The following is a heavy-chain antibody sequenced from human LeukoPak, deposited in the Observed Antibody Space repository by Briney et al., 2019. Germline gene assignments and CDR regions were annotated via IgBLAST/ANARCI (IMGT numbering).Heavy chain of an antibody. J-gene: IGHJ5*02. D-gene: IGHD6-13*01. CDR1: GFTFSSYA. V-gene: IGHV3-23*01. CDR3: AKSSSSSWWGGWFDP. CDR2: ISGSGGST. Sequence: GGSLRLSCAASGFTFSSYAMSWVRQAPGKGLEWVSAISGSGGSTYYAGSVKGRFTISRDNAKNSLYLQMNSLRAEDTALYYCAKSSSSSWWGGWFDPWGQGTLVTVSS.